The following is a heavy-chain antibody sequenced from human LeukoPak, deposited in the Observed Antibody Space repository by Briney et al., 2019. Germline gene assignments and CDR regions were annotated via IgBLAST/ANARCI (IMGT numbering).Heavy chain of an antibody. V-gene: IGHV3-9*01. CDR1: GFTFDDYA. D-gene: IGHD3-22*01. CDR3: AKGSTYYYDSSGYLAS. CDR2: ISWNSGSI. J-gene: IGHJ4*02. Sequence: GRSLRLSCAASGFTFDDYAMHWVRQAPGKGLEWVSGISWNSGSIGYADSVKGRFTISRDNAKNSLYLQMNSLRAEDTALYYCAKGSTYYYDSSGYLASWGQGTLVTVPS.